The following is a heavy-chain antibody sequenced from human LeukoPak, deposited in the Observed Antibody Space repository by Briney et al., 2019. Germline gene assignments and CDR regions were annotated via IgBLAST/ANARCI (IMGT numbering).Heavy chain of an antibody. CDR1: GFIFGDYT. CDR2: IRSKAYDVTT. V-gene: IGHV3-49*04. D-gene: IGHD2-2*03. J-gene: IGHJ4*02. CDR3: SVDIGDY. Sequence: PGGSLRLSCTASGFIFGDYTMSWVRQAPGKGLEWVGFIRSKAYDVTTEYAASVQGRFTISRDDSKSIVYLQMNSLKTEDTAVYYCSVDIGDYWGQGTLVTVSS.